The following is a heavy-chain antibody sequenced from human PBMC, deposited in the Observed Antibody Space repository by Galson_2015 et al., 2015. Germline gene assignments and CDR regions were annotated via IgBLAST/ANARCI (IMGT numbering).Heavy chain of an antibody. J-gene: IGHJ4*02. CDR2: ISGSGASK. V-gene: IGHV3-23*01. D-gene: IGHD3-3*01. CDR3: AKDRRALWSGYFVPDY. CDR1: GFMFSSFA. Sequence: SLRLSCAASGFMFSSFAMSWVRQAPGKGLEWVSAISGSGASKFYPDSVKGRFTISRDNSRNTVSMQMSSLRAEDTAVYDCAKDRRALWSGYFVPDYWGLGALVTVSS.